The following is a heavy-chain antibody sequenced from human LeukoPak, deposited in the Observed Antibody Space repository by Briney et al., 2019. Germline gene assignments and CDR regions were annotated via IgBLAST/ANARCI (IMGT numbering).Heavy chain of an antibody. CDR1: GGCISSYY. V-gene: IGHV4-59*01. D-gene: IGHD3-3*01. Sequence: SETLSLTCTVSGGCISSYYWSWIRQPPGKGLEWIRYIYYSGSTNYNPSLKSRVTISVDTSKNQFSLKLSSVTAADTAVYYCARGYDFWSGYFPAYYYMDVWGKGTTVTVSS. CDR3: ARGYDFWSGYFPAYYYMDV. J-gene: IGHJ6*03. CDR2: IYYSGST.